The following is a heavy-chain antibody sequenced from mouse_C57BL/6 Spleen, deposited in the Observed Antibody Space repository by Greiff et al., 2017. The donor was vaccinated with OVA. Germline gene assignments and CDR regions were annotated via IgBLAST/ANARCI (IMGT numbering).Heavy chain of an antibody. V-gene: IGHV1-9*01. CDR2: ILPGSGSP. Sequence: QVQLQQSGAELMKPGASVKLSCQATGYTFTGYWIEWVKQRPGHGLEWIGEILPGSGSPNYNAKFQGKATFTADTSSNQAYMQLSSLTTEDSAIYYCAREGTESYAMDYWGQGTSVTVSS. CDR3: AREGTESYAMDY. CDR1: GYTFTGYW. J-gene: IGHJ4*01. D-gene: IGHD4-1*01.